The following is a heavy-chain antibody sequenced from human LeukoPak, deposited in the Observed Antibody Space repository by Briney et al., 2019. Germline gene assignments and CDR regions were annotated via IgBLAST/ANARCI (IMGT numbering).Heavy chain of an antibody. Sequence: PGGSLRLSRAASGFAFSSYWASWVRQAPGKGLEWVANINQDGSGQNYVDSVRGRFTISRDNAKNSVYLQMNSLRAEDTAVYYCARSLWPEDYWGQGILVTVSS. J-gene: IGHJ4*02. CDR3: ARSLWPEDY. CDR2: INQDGSGQ. V-gene: IGHV3-7*01. CDR1: GFAFSSYW. D-gene: IGHD2-21*01.